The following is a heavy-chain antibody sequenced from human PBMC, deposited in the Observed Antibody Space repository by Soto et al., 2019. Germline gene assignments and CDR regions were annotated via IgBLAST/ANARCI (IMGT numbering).Heavy chain of an antibody. D-gene: IGHD3-3*01. Sequence: SETLSLTCTVSGGSISSSSYYWGWIRQPPGKGXXXXXXXXXXXXXXXXXXLKSRVTISVDTSKNQFSLKLSSVTAADTAVYYCARRKRFPAWFDPWGQGTLVTVSS. CDR2: XXXXXXX. CDR1: GGSISSSSYY. V-gene: IGHV4-39*01. J-gene: IGHJ5*02. CDR3: ARRKRFPAWFDP.